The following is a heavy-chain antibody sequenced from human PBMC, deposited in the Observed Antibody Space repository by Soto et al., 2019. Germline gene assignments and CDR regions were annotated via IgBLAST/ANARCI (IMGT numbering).Heavy chain of an antibody. V-gene: IGHV3-23*01. CDR1: GSTFSAYP. CDR3: VKYTVTEDLGES. CDR2: VSRAGTYT. D-gene: IGHD3-16*01. J-gene: IGHJ5*02. Sequence: EVQLLESGGDVVRPGGPLRLSCAASGSTFSAYPMAWVRQAPGRGLEWVAGVSRAGTYTFYAASVRGRFSISRDNSRETVDLYMNALRGDDTAVYFCVKYTVTEDLGESWGQGTLVSVSS.